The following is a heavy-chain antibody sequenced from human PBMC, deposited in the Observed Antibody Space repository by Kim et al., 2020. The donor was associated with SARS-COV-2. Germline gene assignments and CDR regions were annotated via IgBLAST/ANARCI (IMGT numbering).Heavy chain of an antibody. CDR1: GFTFSAFA. CDR2: ITSSSGTM. D-gene: IGHD1-7*01. Sequence: GGSLRLSCAASGFTFSAFAMHWVRQAPGKGLEWVTSITSSSGTMAYADSVKGRFTISRDNTKNSLFLQMNSLRTEDTALYYCAKGSFNWNYYYFDYWGQGSLVTVSS. J-gene: IGHJ4*02. V-gene: IGHV3-9*01. CDR3: AKGSFNWNYYYFDY.